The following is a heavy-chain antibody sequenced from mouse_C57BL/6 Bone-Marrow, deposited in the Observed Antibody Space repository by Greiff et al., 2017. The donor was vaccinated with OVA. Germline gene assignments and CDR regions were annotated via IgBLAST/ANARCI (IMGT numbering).Heavy chain of an antibody. V-gene: IGHV5-4*01. D-gene: IGHD1-1*01. CDR2: ISDGGSYT. CDR1: GFTFSSYA. J-gene: IGHJ4*01. Sequence: EVKLVESGGGLVKPGGSLKLSCAASGFTFSSYAMSWVRQTPEKRLEWVATISDGGSYTYYPDNVKGRFTISRDNAKNNLFLQMSHLKSEDTAMYYCARDIPFYYGSSYAMDYGGQGTSVTVSS. CDR3: ARDIPFYYGSSYAMDY.